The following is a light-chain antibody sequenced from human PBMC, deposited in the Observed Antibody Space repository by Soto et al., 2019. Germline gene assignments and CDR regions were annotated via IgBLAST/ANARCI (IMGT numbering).Light chain of an antibody. Sequence: DIQMTQSPSSLSASVGDRVTITCRASQSVNNWLAWYQQKPGKAPILLIYGASSLESGVPSRFSGSRSGTEFTLTISSLHPDDFATYYCQEYNSFSLPVGQGTKADSK. CDR2: GAS. V-gene: IGKV1-5*01. CDR3: QEYNSFSLP. J-gene: IGKJ1*01. CDR1: QSVNNW.